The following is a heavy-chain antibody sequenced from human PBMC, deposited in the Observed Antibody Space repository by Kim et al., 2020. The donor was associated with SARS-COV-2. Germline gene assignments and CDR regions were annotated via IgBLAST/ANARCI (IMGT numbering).Heavy chain of an antibody. Sequence: GGSLRLSCAASGFTFDDYAMHWVRQAPGKGLEWVSGISWNSGSIGYADSVKGRFTISRDNAKNSLYLQMNSLRAEDTALYYCAKDMYSSSSGPFDYWGQG. J-gene: IGHJ4*02. D-gene: IGHD6-6*01. V-gene: IGHV3-9*01. CDR2: ISWNSGSI. CDR3: AKDMYSSSSGPFDY. CDR1: GFTFDDYA.